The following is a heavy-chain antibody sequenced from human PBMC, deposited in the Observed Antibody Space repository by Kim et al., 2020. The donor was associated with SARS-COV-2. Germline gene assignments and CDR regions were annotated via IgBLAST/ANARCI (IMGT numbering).Heavy chain of an antibody. D-gene: IGHD2-2*01. CDR3: ARVSSHCSSTSCYLFNWFDP. CDR1: GGTFSSYA. CDR2: IIPIFGTA. V-gene: IGHV1-69*13. J-gene: IGHJ5*02. Sequence: SVKVSCKASGGTFSSYAISWVRQAPGQGLEWMGGIIPIFGTANYAQKFQGRVTITADESTSTAYMELSSLRSEDTAVYYCARVSSHCSSTSCYLFNWFDPWGQGTLVTVSS.